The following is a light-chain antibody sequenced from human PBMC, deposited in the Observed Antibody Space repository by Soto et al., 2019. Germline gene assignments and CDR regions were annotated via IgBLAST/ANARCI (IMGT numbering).Light chain of an antibody. CDR1: SSNIGAGYD. V-gene: IGLV1-40*01. CDR3: QSYDSSLSVYV. Sequence: QSVLTKPPSVSVAPGQRVTISCTGSSSNIGAGYDVHWYQQLPGTAPKLLIYGNSNRPSGVPDRFSGSKSGTSPSLAITGLQAEDEADYYCQSYDSSLSVYVFGTGTKVTVL. CDR2: GNS. J-gene: IGLJ1*01.